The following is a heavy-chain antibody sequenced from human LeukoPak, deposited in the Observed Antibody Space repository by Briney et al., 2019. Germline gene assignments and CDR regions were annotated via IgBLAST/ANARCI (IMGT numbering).Heavy chain of an antibody. J-gene: IGHJ6*02. CDR1: GGSFSGYY. V-gene: IGHV4-34*01. CDR2: INHSGST. Sequence: SETLSLTCAVYGGSFSGYYWSWIRQPPGKGLEWIGKINHSGSTNYNPSLKSRVTISVDTSKNQFSLKLSSVTAADTAVYYCARGSLYYYYGMDVWGQGTTVTVSS. CDR3: ARGSLYYYYGMDV.